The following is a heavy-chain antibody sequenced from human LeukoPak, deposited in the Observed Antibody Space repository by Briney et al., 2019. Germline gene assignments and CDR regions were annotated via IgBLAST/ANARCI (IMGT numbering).Heavy chain of an antibody. CDR3: ARTQTGRFWSGRYGDYYYMDV. CDR1: GGSINSYY. D-gene: IGHD3-3*01. CDR2: IYYSGST. V-gene: IGHV4-59*01. J-gene: IGHJ6*03. Sequence: KPSETLSLTCSVSGGSINSYYWSWLRQPPGKGLEWIGYIYYSGSTNYNPSLKSRVTISVDTSKNQFSLKLSSVTAADTAVYYCARTQTGRFWSGRYGDYYYMDVWGKGTTVTVSS.